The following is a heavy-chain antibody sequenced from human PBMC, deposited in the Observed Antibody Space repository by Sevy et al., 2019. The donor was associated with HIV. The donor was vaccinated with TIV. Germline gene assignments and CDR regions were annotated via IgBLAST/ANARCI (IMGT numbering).Heavy chain of an antibody. V-gene: IGHV3-48*02. Sequence: GGSLRLSCAASGFIFSSYSMNWVRQAPGKGLKWISYISTGSTTIYYADSVKGRFTVSRDNARSSLFLQMNSLRDEDTAVYYCAIDPRDGGDYWGQRTLVTVSS. CDR3: AIDPRDGGDY. J-gene: IGHJ4*02. CDR2: ISTGSTTI. CDR1: GFIFSSYS. D-gene: IGHD3-16*01.